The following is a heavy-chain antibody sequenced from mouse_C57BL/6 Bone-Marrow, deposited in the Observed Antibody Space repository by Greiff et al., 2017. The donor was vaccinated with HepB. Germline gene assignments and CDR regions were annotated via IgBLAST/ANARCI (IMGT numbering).Heavy chain of an antibody. V-gene: IGHV1-85*01. D-gene: IGHD2-1*01. J-gene: IGHJ1*03. CDR2: IYPRDGST. Sequence: VKLVESGPELVKPGASVKLSCKASGYTFTSYDINWVKQRPGQGLEWIGWIYPRDGSTKYNAKFKGKATLTVDTSSSTAYMELHGLTSEDSAVYCGARGGGLLWYGWYFDVWGTGTTVTVSS. CDR3: ARGGGLLWYGWYFDV. CDR1: GYTFTSYD.